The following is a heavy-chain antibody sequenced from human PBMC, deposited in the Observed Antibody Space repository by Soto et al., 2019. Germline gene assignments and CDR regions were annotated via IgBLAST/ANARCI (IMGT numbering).Heavy chain of an antibody. V-gene: IGHV4-59*01. J-gene: IGHJ4*02. CDR3: ARSPGGGTIDY. CDR1: GGSISSYY. D-gene: IGHD2-15*01. Sequence: PSETLSLTCTVSGGSISSYYWSWIRQPPGKGLEWIGYIYYSGSTNYNPSLKSRVTISVDTSKNQFSLKLGSVTAADTAVYFCARSPGGGTIDYWGQGTLVTVSS. CDR2: IYYSGST.